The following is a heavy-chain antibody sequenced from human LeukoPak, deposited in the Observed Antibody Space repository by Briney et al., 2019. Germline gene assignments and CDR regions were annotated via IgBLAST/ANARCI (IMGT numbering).Heavy chain of an antibody. CDR2: IYYSGST. D-gene: IGHD4-17*01. CDR1: GGSVSSGSYY. Sequence: SETLSLTCTVSGGSVSSGSYYWSWIRQPPGKGLEWIGYIYYSGSTNYNPSLKSRVTISVDTSKNQFSLKLSSVTAADTAVYYCARANWTTGYFDYWGQGTLVTVSS. CDR3: ARANWTTGYFDY. V-gene: IGHV4-61*01. J-gene: IGHJ4*02.